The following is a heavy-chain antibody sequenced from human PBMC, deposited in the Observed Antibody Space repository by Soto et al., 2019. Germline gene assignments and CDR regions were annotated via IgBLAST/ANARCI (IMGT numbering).Heavy chain of an antibody. CDR3: SCESGGYCSGGSCSNFDY. V-gene: IGHV3-48*01. CDR1: GFTFSSYS. J-gene: IGHJ4*02. D-gene: IGHD2-15*01. Sequence: GGSLRLSCAASGFTFSSYSMNWVRQAPGKGLEWVSYISSSSSTIYYADSVKGRFTISRDNAKNSLYLQMNSLRAEDTAVYYCSCESGGYCSGGSCSNFDYWGQGTLVTVSS. CDR2: ISSSSSTI.